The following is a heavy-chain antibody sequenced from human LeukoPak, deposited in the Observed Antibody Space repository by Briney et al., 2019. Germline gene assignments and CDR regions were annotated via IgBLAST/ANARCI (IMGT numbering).Heavy chain of an antibody. CDR1: GFTFSGSA. V-gene: IGHV3-23*01. CDR2: ISYSGANS. D-gene: IGHD5-24*01. CDR3: AKDRDWYYFDY. J-gene: IGHJ4*02. Sequence: GGSLRLSCAASGFTFSGSAMSWVRQAPGEGLEWVSLISYSGANSYYTDSVKGRFTISRDNSKNTLYLQMNSLRAEDTAVYYCAKDRDWYYFDYWGQGTLVTVSS.